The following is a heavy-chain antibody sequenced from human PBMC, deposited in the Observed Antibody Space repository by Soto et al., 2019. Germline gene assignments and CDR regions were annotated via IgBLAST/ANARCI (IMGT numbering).Heavy chain of an antibody. CDR3: ARPALYDILTGYYNY. V-gene: IGHV1-3*01. Sequence: ASVKVSCKASGYTFTSYDINWVRQATGQRLEWMGWINAGNGNTKYLQKFQGRVTITRDTSVSTAYMELSSLRSEDTAVYYCARPALYDILTGYYNYWGQGTLVTVSS. D-gene: IGHD3-9*01. CDR1: GYTFTSYD. J-gene: IGHJ4*02. CDR2: INAGNGNT.